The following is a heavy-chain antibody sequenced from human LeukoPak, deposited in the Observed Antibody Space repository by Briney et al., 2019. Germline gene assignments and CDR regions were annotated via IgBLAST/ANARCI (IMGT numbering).Heavy chain of an antibody. J-gene: IGHJ6*03. V-gene: IGHV3-23*01. D-gene: IGHD3-3*01. CDR2: ITRAGTT. CDR3: AKNFWSDKYYYYMDV. Sequence: SGGSLRLSCAASGFTFSSYAMSWVRRAPGKGLEWISAITRAGTTYYADSVKGRFTISRDNSKNTLSLQMNSLRAEDTAVYYCAKNFWSDKYYYYMDVWGKGTTVTVSS. CDR1: GFTFSSYA.